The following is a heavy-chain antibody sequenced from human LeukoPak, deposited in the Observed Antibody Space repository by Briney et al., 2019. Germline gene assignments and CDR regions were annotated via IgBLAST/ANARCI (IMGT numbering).Heavy chain of an antibody. V-gene: IGHV1-2*04. CDR2: INPNSGGT. D-gene: IGHD2-2*01. Sequence: ASVTVSCKASGYTFTNYGINWVRQAPGQGLEWMGWINPNSGGTNYAQKFQGWVTMTRDTSISTAYMELSRLRSDDTAVYYCARAPPCSSTSCYDFDYWGQGTLVTVSS. CDR1: GYTFTNYG. J-gene: IGHJ4*02. CDR3: ARAPPCSSTSCYDFDY.